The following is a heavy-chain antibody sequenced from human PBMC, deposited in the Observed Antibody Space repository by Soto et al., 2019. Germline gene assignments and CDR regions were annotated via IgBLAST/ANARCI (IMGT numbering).Heavy chain of an antibody. CDR3: ARDQGVVIIKDH. V-gene: IGHV3-33*08. CDR2: IWYDGTSK. Sequence: PGGSLRLSCAASGFTFRNHAMHWVRQAPGKGLEWVGLIWYDGTSKYYADSVKGRFTISRDNSKNTPYLEMNSLRVEDTAIYYCARDQGVVIIKDHWGQGTLVTVSS. J-gene: IGHJ4*02. D-gene: IGHD2-8*01. CDR1: GFTFRNHA.